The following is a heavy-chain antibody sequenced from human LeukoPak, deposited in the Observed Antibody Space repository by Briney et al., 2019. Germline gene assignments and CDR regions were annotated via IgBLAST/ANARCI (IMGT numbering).Heavy chain of an antibody. CDR2: ISYDGINQ. J-gene: IGHJ4*02. Sequence: GGSVKLSCTTSGFTFSSYAMHWVRQAPGQGLEWVALISYDGINQYYADSVKGRFIISRDNSKNTLYIQLNSLRLEDTAVYYCTLTTFGVVYYFDYWGQGTLVTVSS. D-gene: IGHD1/OR15-1a*01. CDR3: TLTTFGVVYYFDY. V-gene: IGHV3-30*04. CDR1: GFTFSSYA.